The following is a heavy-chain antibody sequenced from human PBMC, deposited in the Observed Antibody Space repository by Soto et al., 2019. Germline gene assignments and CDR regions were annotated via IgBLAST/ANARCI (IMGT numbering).Heavy chain of an antibody. Sequence: ESGGGLVQPGGSLRLSCAASGFTFSSYWMSWVRQAPGKGLEWVANIKQDGSEKYYVDSVKGRFTISRDNAKNSLYLQMNSLRAEDTAVYYCARSKQQLGGYYYYGMDVWGQGTTVTVSS. CDR3: ARSKQQLGGYYYYGMDV. D-gene: IGHD6-13*01. CDR1: GFTFSSYW. CDR2: IKQDGSEK. V-gene: IGHV3-7*03. J-gene: IGHJ6*02.